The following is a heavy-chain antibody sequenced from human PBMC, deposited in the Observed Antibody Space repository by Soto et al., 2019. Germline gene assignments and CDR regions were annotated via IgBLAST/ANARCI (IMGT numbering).Heavy chain of an antibody. J-gene: IGHJ4*02. Sequence: ASVKVSCKASGYTFTSYGISWVRQAPGQGLERMGWISAYNGNTNYAQKLQGRVTMTTDTSTSTAYMELRSLRSEDTAVYFCASPVPWLSCDCWSALPWDYFDYWGQGTLVTVSS. D-gene: IGHD3-3*01. CDR3: ASPVPWLSCDCWSALPWDYFDY. CDR1: GYTFTSYG. CDR2: ISAYNGNT. V-gene: IGHV1-18*01.